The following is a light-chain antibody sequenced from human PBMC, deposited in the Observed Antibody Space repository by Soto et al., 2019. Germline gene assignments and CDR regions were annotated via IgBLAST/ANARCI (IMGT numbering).Light chain of an antibody. CDR2: GNS. Sequence: QSVLRQPPSVSGAPGQRVTISCTGSSSNIGAGYDVHWYQQLPGTAPKLLIYGNSNRPSGVPDRFSASKSGTSASLAITGLQAEDEADYHCQSYDSSLSGYVFGTGTKLTVL. J-gene: IGLJ1*01. V-gene: IGLV1-40*01. CDR1: SSNIGAGYD. CDR3: QSYDSSLSGYV.